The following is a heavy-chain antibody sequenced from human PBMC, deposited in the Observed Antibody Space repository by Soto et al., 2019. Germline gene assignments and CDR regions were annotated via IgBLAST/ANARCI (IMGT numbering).Heavy chain of an antibody. J-gene: IGHJ4*02. Sequence: EVQLVQSGGGLVQPGGSLRLSCAASGFGFSSYEMNWVRQAPGKGLEWVSHITNSGSKVFYADSVKGRFTVSRDNAKNSLYLQMNGLRVEDTAVYYCARGYTGGWSRGGYFDFWGPGPLVTVSS. D-gene: IGHD6-19*01. CDR3: ARGYTGGWSRGGYFDF. V-gene: IGHV3-48*03. CDR1: GFGFSSYE. CDR2: ITNSGSKV.